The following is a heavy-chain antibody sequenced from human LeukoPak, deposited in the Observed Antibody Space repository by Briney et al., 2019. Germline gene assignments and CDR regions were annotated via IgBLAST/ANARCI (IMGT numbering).Heavy chain of an antibody. J-gene: IGHJ4*02. CDR3: VKHTVAGLDY. CDR1: GFTVSSNY. Sequence: GGSLRLSCAASGFTVSSNYMSWVRQAPGKGLEWVSVIYSGGSTYYADSVKGRFTISRDNSKNTLYLQMSSLRAEDTAVYYCVKHTVAGLDYWGQGTLVTVSS. CDR2: IYSGGST. D-gene: IGHD6-19*01. V-gene: IGHV3-53*05.